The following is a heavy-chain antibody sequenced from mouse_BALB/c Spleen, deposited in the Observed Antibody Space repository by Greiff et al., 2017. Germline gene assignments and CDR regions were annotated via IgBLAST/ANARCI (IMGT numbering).Heavy chain of an antibody. D-gene: IGHD3-2*01. CDR3: ARGKDSSGQFGAY. Sequence: DVMLVESGGGLVKPGGSLKLSCAASGFTFSDYYMYWVRQTPEKRLEWVATISDGGSYTYYPDSVKGRFTISRDNAKNNLYLQKSSLKSEDTAMYYCARGKDSSGQFGAYWGQGTLVTVSA. CDR2: ISDGGSYT. V-gene: IGHV5-4*02. J-gene: IGHJ3*01. CDR1: GFTFSDYY.